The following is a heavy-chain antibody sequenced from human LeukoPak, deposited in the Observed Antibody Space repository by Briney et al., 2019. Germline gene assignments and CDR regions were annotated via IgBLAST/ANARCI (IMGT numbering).Heavy chain of an antibody. CDR1: GFTFSSYA. CDR3: AKDQRPYDFWSGYYGLIWTDDAFDI. CDR2: ISGSGGST. Sequence: PGGSLRLSCAASGFTFSSYAMSWVRQAPGKGPEWVSAISGSGGSTYYADSVKGRFTISRDNSKNTLYLQMNSLRAEDTAVYYCAKDQRPYDFWSGYYGLIWTDDAFDIWGQGTMVTVSS. J-gene: IGHJ3*02. D-gene: IGHD3-3*01. V-gene: IGHV3-23*01.